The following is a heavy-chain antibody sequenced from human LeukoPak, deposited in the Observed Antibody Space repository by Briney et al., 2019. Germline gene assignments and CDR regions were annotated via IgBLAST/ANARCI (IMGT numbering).Heavy chain of an antibody. Sequence: GGSLRLSCAAPGFNFDDYAIHWVRQAPGKGLEWVSLISGDGGSTFYADSVRGRFTISRDNSKNSLYLQMNSLTTEDTAFYYCAKDKAGTIVWYGRWAIGLFDYWGQGTLLTVSS. CDR2: ISGDGGST. CDR3: AKDKAGTIVWYGRWAIGLFDY. D-gene: IGHD6-13*01. J-gene: IGHJ4*02. V-gene: IGHV3-43*02. CDR1: GFNFDDYA.